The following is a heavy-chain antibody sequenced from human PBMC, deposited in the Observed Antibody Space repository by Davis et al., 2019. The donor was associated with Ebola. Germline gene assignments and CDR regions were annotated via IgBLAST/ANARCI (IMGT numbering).Heavy chain of an antibody. CDR3: AREVGDCSGGSCYSGHYYYGMDV. Sequence: MPGGSLRLSCAVNGGSFLNYYWTWIRQHSGKGLEWIGYIYFSGRTNYNPSLKSRVAISIDTSKNQFSLQLSSVTAADTAVYYCAREVGDCSGGSCYSGHYYYGMDVWGKGTTVTVSS. J-gene: IGHJ6*04. CDR1: GGSFLNYY. D-gene: IGHD2-15*01. CDR2: IYFSGRT. V-gene: IGHV4-59*06.